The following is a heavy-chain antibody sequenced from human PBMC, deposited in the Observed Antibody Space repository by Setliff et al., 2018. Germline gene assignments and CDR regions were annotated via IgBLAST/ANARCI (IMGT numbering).Heavy chain of an antibody. D-gene: IGHD2-15*01. CDR1: GGSISSRNYY. CDR3: ARLYDFCSGDSCYSGYSGYYYYMDV. CDR2: IYYSGST. V-gene: IGHV4-39*01. J-gene: IGHJ6*03. Sequence: PSETLSLTCTVSGGSISSRNYYWGWIRQPPGKGLEWIGSIYYSGSTYYNPSLKSRITISVDTSKNQFSLKLSSVTAADTAVYYCARLYDFCSGDSCYSGYSGYYYYMDVWGKGTTVTVSS.